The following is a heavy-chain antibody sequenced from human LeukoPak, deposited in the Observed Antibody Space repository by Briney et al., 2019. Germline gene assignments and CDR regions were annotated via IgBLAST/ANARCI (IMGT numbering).Heavy chain of an antibody. CDR3: AKDRRPTVSGGYFDL. V-gene: IGHV3-9*01. D-gene: IGHD3-10*01. CDR2: ISWNSGHK. J-gene: IGHJ2*01. Sequence: GGSLRLSCAASGFTFTSYWMQWVRQAPGKGLEWVSGISWNSGHKGYADSVKGRFTISRDNAKNSLYLRMNSLRAEDTALYYCAKDRRPTVSGGYFDLWGRDTLVIVSS. CDR1: GFTFTSYW.